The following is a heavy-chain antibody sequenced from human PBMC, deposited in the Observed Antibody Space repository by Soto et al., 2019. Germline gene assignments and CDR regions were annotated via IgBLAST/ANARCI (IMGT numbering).Heavy chain of an antibody. Sequence: PSETLSLTCAVYGGSFSGYYWSWIRQPPGKGLEWIGEINHSGSTNYNPSLKSRVTISVDTSKNQFSLKLSSVTAADTAVYYCARGPSNYYGSGSRGSDYGMDVWGQGTTVTVSS. V-gene: IGHV4-34*01. CDR2: INHSGST. J-gene: IGHJ6*02. CDR3: ARGPSNYYGSGSRGSDYGMDV. CDR1: GGSFSGYY. D-gene: IGHD3-10*01.